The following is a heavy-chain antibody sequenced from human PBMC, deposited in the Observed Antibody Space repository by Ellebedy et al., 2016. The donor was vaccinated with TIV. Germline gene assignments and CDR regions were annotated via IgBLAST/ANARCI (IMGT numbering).Heavy chain of an antibody. D-gene: IGHD3-9*01. CDR3: ARDPRPYLRYGHYDC. J-gene: IGHJ4*02. Sequence: GGSLRLSCAASGFTFSSYTMNWVRQAPGKGLEWVSSINDISSHIYYADSVKGRFTISRDNAKNLVFLQMNNLRADDTAVYFCARDPRPYLRYGHYDCWGQGTLVTVSS. CDR1: GFTFSSYT. CDR2: INDISSHI. V-gene: IGHV3-21*01.